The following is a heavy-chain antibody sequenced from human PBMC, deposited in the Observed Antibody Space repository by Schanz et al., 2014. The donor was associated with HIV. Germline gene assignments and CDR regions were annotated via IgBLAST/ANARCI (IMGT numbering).Heavy chain of an antibody. J-gene: IGHJ4*02. CDR1: GSTFSSYW. CDR3: AKFGRLLGNFDD. V-gene: IGHV3-23*04. CDR2: ISESGGRT. Sequence: EVQLVESGGGLVQPGGSLRLSCAASGSTFSSYWMHWVRQAPGKGLVWVSSISESGGRTYYADSVNGRFTISRDNSKNTLYLQMTTLRIDDTAVYYCAKFGRLLGNFDDWGQGTLVTVSS. D-gene: IGHD2-15*01.